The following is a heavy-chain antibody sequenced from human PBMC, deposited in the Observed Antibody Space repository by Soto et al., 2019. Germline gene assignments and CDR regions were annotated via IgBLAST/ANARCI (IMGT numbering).Heavy chain of an antibody. CDR3: ASLGGYCSGGSCPTATHDAFDI. V-gene: IGHV1-18*01. Sequence: GASVKVSCKASGYTFTSYGISWVRQAPGQVLEWMGWISAYNGNTNYAQKLQGRVTMTTDTSTSTAYMELRSLRSDDTAVYYCASLGGYCSGGSCPTATHDAFDIWGQGTMVTVSS. CDR1: GYTFTSYG. J-gene: IGHJ3*02. D-gene: IGHD2-15*01. CDR2: ISAYNGNT.